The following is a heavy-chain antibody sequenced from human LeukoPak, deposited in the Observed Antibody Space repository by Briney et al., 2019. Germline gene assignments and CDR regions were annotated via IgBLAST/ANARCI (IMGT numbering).Heavy chain of an antibody. J-gene: IGHJ6*03. Sequence: SETLSLTCTVSGGSISSYYWSWIRQPPGKGLEWIGYIYYSGSTYYNPSLKSRVTISVDTSKNQFSLKLSSVTAADTAVYYCARNSGSLPYYYYYYMDVWGKGTTVTVSS. V-gene: IGHV4-59*06. D-gene: IGHD1-26*01. CDR1: GGSISSYY. CDR3: ARNSGSLPYYYYYYMDV. CDR2: IYYSGST.